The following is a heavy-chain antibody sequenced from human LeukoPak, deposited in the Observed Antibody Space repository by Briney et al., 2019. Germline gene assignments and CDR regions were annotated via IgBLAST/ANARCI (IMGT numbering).Heavy chain of an antibody. V-gene: IGHV4-34*01. J-gene: IGHJ4*02. CDR2: INHSGST. D-gene: IGHD3-22*01. Sequence: SETLSLTCTVSGGSISSYYWSWIRQPPGKGLEWIGEINHSGSTNYNPSLKSRVTISVDTSKNQFSLKLSSVTAADTAVYYCARHADSSGYYSRVRDYWGQGTLVTVSS. CDR1: GGSISSYY. CDR3: ARHADSSGYYSRVRDY.